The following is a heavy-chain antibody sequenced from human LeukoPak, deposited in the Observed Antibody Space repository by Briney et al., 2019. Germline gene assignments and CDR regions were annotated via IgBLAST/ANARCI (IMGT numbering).Heavy chain of an antibody. CDR1: GYTFTSYW. CDR3: AKAPRNSSTMLDY. Sequence: ASVKVYCKASGYTFTSYWIQWVRQAPGQGLEWMGLINPSDGSIAYAHRFQGRVAMTRDTSTSIVYMDLSSLRSEDTAVYYCAKAPRNSSTMLDYWGQGTLLTVSS. V-gene: IGHV1-46*01. CDR2: INPSDGSI. J-gene: IGHJ4*02. D-gene: IGHD6-13*01.